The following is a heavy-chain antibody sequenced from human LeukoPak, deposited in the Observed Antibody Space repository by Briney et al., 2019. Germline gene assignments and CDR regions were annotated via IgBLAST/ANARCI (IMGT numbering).Heavy chain of an antibody. V-gene: IGHV3-23*01. J-gene: IGHJ4*02. D-gene: IGHD3-16*02. CDR2: ISGSGGST. Sequence: PGGSLRLSCAASGFTFSSYAMSWVRQAPGKGLEWVSAISGSGGSTYYADSVKGRFTISRDNSKNTLYLQMNSLRAEDTAVYYCAKDHVRITFGGVIALRFWGQGTLVTVSS. CDR3: AKDHVRITFGGVIALRF. CDR1: GFTFSSYA.